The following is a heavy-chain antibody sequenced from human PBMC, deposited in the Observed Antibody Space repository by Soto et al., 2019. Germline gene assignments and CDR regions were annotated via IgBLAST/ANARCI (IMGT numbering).Heavy chain of an antibody. CDR3: AKDQRVWFWVGRLYYYYYYYMDV. CDR1: GFTFSSYG. J-gene: IGHJ6*03. V-gene: IGHV3-30*18. D-gene: IGHD3-10*01. Sequence: QVQLVESGGGVVQPGRSLRLSCAASGFTFSSYGMHWVRQAPGKGLEWVAVISYDGSNKYYADSVKGRFTISRDNSKNTLYLQMNSLRAEDTAVYYCAKDQRVWFWVGRLYYYYYYYMDVWGKGTTVTVSS. CDR2: ISYDGSNK.